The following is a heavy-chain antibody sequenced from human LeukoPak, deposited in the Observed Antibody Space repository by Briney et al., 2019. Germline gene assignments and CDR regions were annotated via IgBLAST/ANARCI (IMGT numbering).Heavy chain of an antibody. V-gene: IGHV3-21*01. Sequence: GGSLRLSCAASGFTFSSHSMNWVRQAPGKGLEWVSSISSSSSYIYYADSVKGRFTISRDNAKNSLYLQMNSLRAEDTAVYYCARVWAPHWYFDLWGRGTLVTVSS. CDR2: ISSSSSYI. CDR1: GFTFSSHS. CDR3: ARVWAPHWYFDL. J-gene: IGHJ2*01. D-gene: IGHD7-27*01.